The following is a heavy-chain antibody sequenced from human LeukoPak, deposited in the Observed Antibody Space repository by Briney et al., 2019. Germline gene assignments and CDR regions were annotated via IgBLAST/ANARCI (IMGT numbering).Heavy chain of an antibody. CDR1: GYSFTVYY. V-gene: IGHV1-2*02. Sequence: GASVKVSCKASGYSFTVYYMHWVRQAPGQGLEWMGWINPNSGGTNYAQNFLGRVTMTRDTSISTAYMELSRLRSDDTAVYYCARAAAGDYWGQGTLVTVSS. CDR3: ARAAAGDY. CDR2: INPNSGGT. D-gene: IGHD6-13*01. J-gene: IGHJ4*02.